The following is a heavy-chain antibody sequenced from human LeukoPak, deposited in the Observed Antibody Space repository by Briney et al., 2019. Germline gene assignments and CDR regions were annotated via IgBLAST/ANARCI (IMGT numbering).Heavy chain of an antibody. V-gene: IGHV6-1*01. Sequence: SQTLSLTCAISGDTVSSNSATWNWIRQSPSRGPEWLGRTYYTSKWYSDYAVSVKSRITINPDTSKNQFSLQLNSVTPEDTAVYYCARIGHPWGIEDAFDIWGQGTMVTVSS. CDR1: GDTVSSNSAT. J-gene: IGHJ3*02. D-gene: IGHD3-16*01. CDR2: TYYTSKWYS. CDR3: ARIGHPWGIEDAFDI.